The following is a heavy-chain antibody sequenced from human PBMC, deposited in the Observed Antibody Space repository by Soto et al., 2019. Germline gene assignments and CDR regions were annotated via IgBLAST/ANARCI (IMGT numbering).Heavy chain of an antibody. Sequence: EVHLVESGGGWIQPGGSLRLSCAASGFAVSSKYMTWVRQAPGKGLEWVSVIYGGGTTYYADSVKGRFTISRDTSKNTLYLKMNSLRAEDTAVYYCVQTTGWPGFDFWGQGNLVTVSS. V-gene: IGHV3-53*01. CDR2: IYGGGTT. D-gene: IGHD6-19*01. CDR3: VQTTGWPGFDF. CDR1: GFAVSSKY. J-gene: IGHJ4*02.